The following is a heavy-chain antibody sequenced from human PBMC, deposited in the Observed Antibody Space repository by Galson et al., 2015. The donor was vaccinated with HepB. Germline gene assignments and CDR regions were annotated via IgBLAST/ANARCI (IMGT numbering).Heavy chain of an antibody. V-gene: IGHV3-21*01. CDR1: GFTFSSYS. J-gene: IGHJ3*02. D-gene: IGHD6-19*01. CDR3: ARDRSSGWSRAEAFDI. CDR2: ISSSSSYI. Sequence: SLRLSCAASGFTFSSYSMNWVRQAPGKGLEWVSSISSSSSYIYYADSVKGRFTISRDNAKNSLYLQMNSLRAEDTAVYYCARDRSSGWSRAEAFDIWGQGTMVTVSS.